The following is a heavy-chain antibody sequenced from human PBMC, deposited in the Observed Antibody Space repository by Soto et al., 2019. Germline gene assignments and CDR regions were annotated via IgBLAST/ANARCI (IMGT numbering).Heavy chain of an antibody. D-gene: IGHD5-12*01. Sequence: ASVKVSCKASGGTFSSYAISWVRQAPGQGLEWMGGIIPIFGTANYAQKFQGRVTITADESTSTAYMELSSLRSEDTAVYYCARDRRDGYNPFFDYWGQGTLVTVSS. CDR1: GGTFSSYA. CDR2: IIPIFGTA. J-gene: IGHJ4*02. CDR3: ARDRRDGYNPFFDY. V-gene: IGHV1-69*13.